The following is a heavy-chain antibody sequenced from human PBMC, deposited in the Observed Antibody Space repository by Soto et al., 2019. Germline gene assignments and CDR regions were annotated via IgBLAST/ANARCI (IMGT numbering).Heavy chain of an antibody. CDR2: IYYSGST. Sequence: SETLSLTCTVSGGSISSYYWSWIRQPPGKGLEWIGYIYYSGSTNYNPSLKSRVTISVDTSKNQFSLKLSSVTAADTAVYYCARNSNYYYYGMDVWGQGTTVTVSS. CDR1: GGSISSYY. D-gene: IGHD3-22*01. CDR3: ARNSNYYYYGMDV. J-gene: IGHJ6*02. V-gene: IGHV4-59*01.